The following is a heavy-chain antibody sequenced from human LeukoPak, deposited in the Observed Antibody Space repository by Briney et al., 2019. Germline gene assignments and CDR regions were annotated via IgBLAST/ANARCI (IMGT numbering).Heavy chain of an antibody. J-gene: IGHJ4*02. V-gene: IGHV4-34*01. D-gene: IGHD5-18*01. CDR2: INNSGST. Sequence: SQTLSLTCAVYGGSLSGYYWGWIRQPPGKGLGWIGEINNSGSTNYTPSLKSRVTISVDTSKTQFSMKLSSVTAADTAVYYCARGYPGGRGYSYGYLAYYFDYWGQGTLVTVSS. CDR1: GGSLSGYY. CDR3: ARGYPGGRGYSYGYLAYYFDY.